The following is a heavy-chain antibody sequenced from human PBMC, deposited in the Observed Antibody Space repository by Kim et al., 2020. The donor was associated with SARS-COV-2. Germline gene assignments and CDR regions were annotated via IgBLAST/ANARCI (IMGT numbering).Heavy chain of an antibody. CDR1: GFTVSSNY. J-gene: IGHJ4*01. CDR3: ATHWNGGGDFDY. D-gene: IGHD1-1*01. V-gene: IGHV3-66*04. Sequence: GGSLRLSCAASGFTVSSNYMSWVRQAPGTGLEWVSIIYNDGRTYYADSVKGRFTISRDNSKNTLYLQMTSLRAEDTAVYYCATHWNGGGDFDYWGQGT. CDR2: IYNDGRT.